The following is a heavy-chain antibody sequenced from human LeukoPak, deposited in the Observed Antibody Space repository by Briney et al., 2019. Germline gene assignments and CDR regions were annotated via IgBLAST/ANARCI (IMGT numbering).Heavy chain of an antibody. CDR3: ARVHFSGSYPLVADAFDI. V-gene: IGHV4-59*01. J-gene: IGHJ3*02. CDR1: GGSISGYS. Sequence: PSETLSLTCTVSGGSISGYSWTWIRQPPGKGLEWIGHVYHSGSTNYNPSLKSRVTISVDTSKNQFSLKLSSVTAADTAVYYCARVHFSGSYPLVADAFDIWGQGTMVTVSS. CDR2: VYHSGST. D-gene: IGHD1-26*01.